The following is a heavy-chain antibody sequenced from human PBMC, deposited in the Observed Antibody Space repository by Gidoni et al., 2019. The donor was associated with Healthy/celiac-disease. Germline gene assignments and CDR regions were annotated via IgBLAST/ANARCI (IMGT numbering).Heavy chain of an antibody. J-gene: IGHJ3*02. CDR1: GYTLTDLS. Sequence: QIQIVQLGAEVKKTGASVKVACKVSGYTLTDLSMHWVRKAPGKGLEWMGGFDPEDGETIYAQKFQGRVTMTEDTSTDTAYMELSSLISEETAVYYCSTVGIGRGDSLYAFDIWGQGTMVTVSS. V-gene: IGHV1-24*01. D-gene: IGHD2-21*02. CDR3: STVGIGRGDSLYAFDI. CDR2: FDPEDGET.